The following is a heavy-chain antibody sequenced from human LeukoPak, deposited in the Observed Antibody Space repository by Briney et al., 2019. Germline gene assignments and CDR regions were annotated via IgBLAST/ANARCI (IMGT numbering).Heavy chain of an antibody. CDR3: ARFGQLAIFDY. CDR1: GGSISSYD. Sequence: SETLSLTCTVSGGSISSYDGSLIRQPPGKGLEWSGYIYYSGSTNYNPSLKSRVTISVDTSKNQFSLKLSSVTAADTAVYYCARFGQLAIFDYWGQGTLVTVSS. J-gene: IGHJ4*02. CDR2: IYYSGST. D-gene: IGHD6-6*01. V-gene: IGHV4-59*01.